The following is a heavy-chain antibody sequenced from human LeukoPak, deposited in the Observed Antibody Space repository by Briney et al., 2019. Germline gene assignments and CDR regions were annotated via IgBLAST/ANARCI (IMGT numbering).Heavy chain of an antibody. CDR2: IDPKNGGT. Sequence: ASVKVSCKASGYTFTDYYIHRVRQAPGQGLEWMGYIDPKNGGTKYAQKFQDRFIMTRDTSINTAYMELSRLTSDDTAVYSCARDPSNKYYYDYWGQGTLVTVSS. J-gene: IGHJ4*02. CDR3: ARDPSNKYYYDY. D-gene: IGHD1/OR15-1a*01. CDR1: GYTFTDYY. V-gene: IGHV1-2*02.